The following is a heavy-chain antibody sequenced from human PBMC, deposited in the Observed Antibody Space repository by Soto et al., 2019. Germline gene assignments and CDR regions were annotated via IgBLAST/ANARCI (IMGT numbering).Heavy chain of an antibody. D-gene: IGHD6-13*01. Sequence: PSETLSLTCTVSGGSISSGGYYWSWIRQHPGKGLEWIGYIYYSGSTYYNPSLKSRVTISVDTSKNQFSLKLSSVTAADTAVYYCARDSGAAAGCFDYWGQGTLVTVSS. CDR1: GGSISSGGYY. CDR2: IYYSGST. V-gene: IGHV4-31*03. J-gene: IGHJ4*02. CDR3: ARDSGAAAGCFDY.